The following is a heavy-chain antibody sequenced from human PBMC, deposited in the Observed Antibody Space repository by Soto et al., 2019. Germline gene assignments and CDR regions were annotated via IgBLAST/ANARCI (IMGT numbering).Heavy chain of an antibody. CDR1: GFTLSDNY. J-gene: IGHJ5*02. V-gene: IGHV3-72*01. Sequence: PGGSLRLSCAGSGFTLSDNYMDWVRQAPGKGLEWVGRTRNKANRYTTEYAASVKGRFTVSRDESMNSLHLQMNSLKTEDTAVYFCAKDGRAVPYYWDSWGQGTLVTVSS. CDR2: TRNKANRYTT. CDR3: AKDGRAVPYYWDS. D-gene: IGHD3-16*01.